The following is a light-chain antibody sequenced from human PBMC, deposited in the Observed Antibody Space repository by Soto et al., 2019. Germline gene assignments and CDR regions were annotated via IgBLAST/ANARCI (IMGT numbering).Light chain of an antibody. V-gene: IGLV1-47*01. CDR3: AGWDDSLSGWV. CDR1: SSNIGSNY. J-gene: IGLJ3*02. CDR2: RNN. Sequence: QSVLTQPPSASGTPGQRVTISCSGSSSNIGSNYVYWYQQLPGTAPKVLIYRNNQRPSGVPDRFSGPKSGTSASLAISGLRSEDEADYFCAGWDDSLSGWVFGGGTKLTVL.